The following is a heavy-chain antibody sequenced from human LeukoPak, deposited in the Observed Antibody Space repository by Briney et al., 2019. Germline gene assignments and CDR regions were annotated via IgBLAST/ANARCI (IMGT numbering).Heavy chain of an antibody. CDR1: GGSISSSSYY. Sequence: PSETLSLTCTVSGGSISSSSYYWGWIRQPPGKGLEWIGSIYYSGSTYYNPSLKSRVTISVDTSKNQFSLKLSSVTAADTAVYYCARQPHGDYGDYWGQGTLVTVSP. CDR2: IYYSGST. CDR3: ARQPHGDYGDY. D-gene: IGHD4-17*01. V-gene: IGHV4-39*01. J-gene: IGHJ4*02.